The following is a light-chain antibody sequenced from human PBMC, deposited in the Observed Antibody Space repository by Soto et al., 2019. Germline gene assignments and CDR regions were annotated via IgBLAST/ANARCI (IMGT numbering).Light chain of an antibody. CDR3: SSYTSSSTWV. Sequence: QSVLTQPASVSGSPGQSITFSCTGTSSDVGTYNLVSWYQQRPGKAPKLMIFESTKRPPGVSNRFSGSKSGTTASLTISGLQTEDEADYYCSSYTSSSTWVFGGGTKLTVL. CDR2: EST. J-gene: IGLJ3*02. CDR1: SSDVGTYNL. V-gene: IGLV2-14*02.